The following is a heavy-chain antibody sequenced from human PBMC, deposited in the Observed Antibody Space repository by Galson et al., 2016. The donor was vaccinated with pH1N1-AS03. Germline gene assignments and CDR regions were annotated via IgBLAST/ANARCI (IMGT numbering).Heavy chain of an antibody. CDR2: IYPVDSDT. D-gene: IGHD2-2*01. V-gene: IGHV5-51*01. Sequence: QSGAEVTKPGESLQISCKGSGYSFTNHWIAWVRQMPGKGLEWMGFIYPVDSDTRYSPSFQGQVTISADKSVTTAYLQWSSLKASDTAIYYCARHREYQVLSSAMDGWGQGTTVTVSS. CDR3: ARHREYQVLSSAMDG. J-gene: IGHJ6*02. CDR1: GYSFTNHW.